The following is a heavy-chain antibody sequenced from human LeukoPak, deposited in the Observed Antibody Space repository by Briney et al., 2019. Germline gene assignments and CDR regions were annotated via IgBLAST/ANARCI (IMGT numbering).Heavy chain of an antibody. CDR2: INHSGST. CDR1: GGSFSGYY. D-gene: IGHD6-13*01. V-gene: IGHV4-34*01. CDR3: ARGRVAAAAPPFDY. J-gene: IGHJ4*02. Sequence: SSETLSLTCAVYGGSFSGYYWSWIRQPPGKGLEWIGEINHSGSTNYNPSLKSRVTISVGTSKNQFSLKLSSVTAADTAVYYCARGRVAAAAPPFDYWGQGTLVTVSS.